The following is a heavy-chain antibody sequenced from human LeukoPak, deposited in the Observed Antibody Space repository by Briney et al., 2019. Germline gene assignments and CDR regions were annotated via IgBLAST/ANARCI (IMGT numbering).Heavy chain of an antibody. V-gene: IGHV4-59*08. CDR3: ARQSIIAAAGTELFDY. CDR1: GGSISSYY. D-gene: IGHD6-13*01. CDR2: IYYSGST. Sequence: SETLSLTCTVSGGSISSYYWSWIRQPAGKGLEWIGYIYYSGSTYYNPSLKSRVTISVDTSKNQFSLKLSSVTAADTAVYYCARQSIIAAAGTELFDYWGQGTLVTVSS. J-gene: IGHJ4*02.